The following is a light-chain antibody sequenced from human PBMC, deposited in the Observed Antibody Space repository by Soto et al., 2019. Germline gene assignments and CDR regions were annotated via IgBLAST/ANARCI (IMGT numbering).Light chain of an antibody. CDR3: SSYAGSDNWV. CDR2: GVS. V-gene: IGLV2-8*01. Sequence: QSALTQPPSASGSPRQSVTISCTGTSSDVGGYNYVSWYQQHPGKAPKLMISGVSERPSGVPERFSGSKSGNTASLTVSGLQAEDEADYYCSSYAGSDNWVFGGGTKVTVL. J-gene: IGLJ2*01. CDR1: SSDVGGYNY.